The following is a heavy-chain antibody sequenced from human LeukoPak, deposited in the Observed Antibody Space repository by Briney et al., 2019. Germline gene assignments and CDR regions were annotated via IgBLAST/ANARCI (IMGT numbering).Heavy chain of an antibody. CDR3: ARGVVGSSSGFDY. D-gene: IGHD6-6*01. V-gene: IGHV4-39*01. CDR2: IYYSGST. Sequence: SETLSLTCTVSGGSISSSSYYWGWILQPPGKGLEWIGSIYYSGSTYYNPSLKSRVTISVDTSKNQFSLKLSSVTAADTAVYYCARGVVGSSSGFDYWGQGTLVTVSS. J-gene: IGHJ4*02. CDR1: GGSISSSSYY.